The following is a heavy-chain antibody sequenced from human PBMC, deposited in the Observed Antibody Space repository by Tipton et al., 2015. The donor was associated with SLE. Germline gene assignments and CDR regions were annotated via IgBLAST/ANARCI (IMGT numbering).Heavy chain of an antibody. J-gene: IGHJ4*02. CDR2: INHSGST. D-gene: IGHD4-23*01. V-gene: IGHV4-34*01. CDR3: ARVGVVTPFDY. Sequence: TLSLTCAVYGGSFSGYYWSWIRQPPGKGLEWIGEINHSGSTNYNPSLKSRVTISVDTSKNRFSLKLSSVTAADTAVYYCARVGVVTPFDYWGQGTLVTVSS. CDR1: GGSFSGYY.